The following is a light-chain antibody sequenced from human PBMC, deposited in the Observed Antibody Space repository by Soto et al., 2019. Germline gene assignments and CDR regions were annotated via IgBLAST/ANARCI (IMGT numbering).Light chain of an antibody. CDR2: GAS. V-gene: IGKV3-20*01. CDR1: QSVSSH. Sequence: IVLTQSLGTLSLSPGERVTLSCRASQSVSSHLAWYQHKPGQAPRLLIYGASNRATGIPDRFSGSGSGTDFTLTISRLEPEDFAVYYCQQYGSSGTFGQGTKVDI. J-gene: IGKJ1*01. CDR3: QQYGSSGT.